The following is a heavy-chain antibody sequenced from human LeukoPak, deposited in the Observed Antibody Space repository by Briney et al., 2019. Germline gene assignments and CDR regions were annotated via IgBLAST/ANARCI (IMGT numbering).Heavy chain of an antibody. D-gene: IGHD6-6*01. CDR1: GFTFSSYA. CDR3: ARALIAARPDSLFDY. CDR2: ISDNGGST. V-gene: IGHV3-64*01. Sequence: GGSLRLSCAASGFTFSSYAMHWVRQAPGKGLEYVSTISDNGGSTFYANSVKGRFTISRDNSKNTLYLQMGSLRPEDMAVYYCARALIAARPDSLFDYWGQGTLVTVAS. J-gene: IGHJ4*02.